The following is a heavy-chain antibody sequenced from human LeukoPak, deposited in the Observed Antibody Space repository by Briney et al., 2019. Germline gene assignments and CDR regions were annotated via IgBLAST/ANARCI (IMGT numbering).Heavy chain of an antibody. D-gene: IGHD3-10*01. J-gene: IGHJ5*02. Sequence: ASVKVSCKVSGYTLTELSMHWVRQAPGKGLEWMGGFDPEDGETIYAQEFQGRVTMTEDTSTDTAYMELSSLRSEDTAVYYCATMVRRDDGSGSLNWFDPWGQGTLVTVSS. CDR3: ATMVRRDDGSGSLNWFDP. V-gene: IGHV1-24*01. CDR1: GYTLTELS. CDR2: FDPEDGET.